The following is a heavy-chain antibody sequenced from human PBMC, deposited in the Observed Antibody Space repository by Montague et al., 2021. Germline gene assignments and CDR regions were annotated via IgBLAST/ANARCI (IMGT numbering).Heavy chain of an antibody. CDR2: TNHRGTT. D-gene: IGHD1-26*01. CDR1: VDSFTDYY. J-gene: IGHJ4*02. V-gene: IGHV4-34*01. CDR3: VAIKWECQTRNYFEQ. Sequence: SETLSLTCDIYVDSFTDYYWGWIRQTPGKGLEWIGETNHRGTTKSNPSLKTRVSLSLDTSKSQLSLTLQSVTAADTAVYYCVAIKWECQTRNYFEQWGPGILVSVSS.